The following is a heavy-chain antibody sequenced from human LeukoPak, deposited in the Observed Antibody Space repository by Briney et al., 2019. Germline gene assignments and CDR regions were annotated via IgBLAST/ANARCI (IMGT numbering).Heavy chain of an antibody. J-gene: IGHJ4*02. V-gene: IGHV4-59*01. CDR3: ARGSSGYDKQPIDY. Sequence: SETLSLTCTVSGGSISSYYWSWIRQPPGKGLEWIGYIYYSGSTNYNPSLKSRVTISVDTSKSQFSLKLSSVTAADTAVYYCARGSSGYDKQPIDYWGQGTLVTVSS. CDR1: GGSISSYY. D-gene: IGHD5-12*01. CDR2: IYYSGST.